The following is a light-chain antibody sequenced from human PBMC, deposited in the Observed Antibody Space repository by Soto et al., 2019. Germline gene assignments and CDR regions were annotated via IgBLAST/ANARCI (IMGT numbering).Light chain of an antibody. CDR3: QQYNSILS. CDR2: DAS. Sequence: DIQMTQSPSSLSASVGDRVTIACQSSHDVSRNLNWFQQKPGEAPKLLIYDASNLERGVPSRFSASGSGTDFTFTISSLQPEDVATYYGQQYNSILSFGGGTEIEVK. CDR1: HDVSRN. J-gene: IGKJ4*01. V-gene: IGKV1-33*01.